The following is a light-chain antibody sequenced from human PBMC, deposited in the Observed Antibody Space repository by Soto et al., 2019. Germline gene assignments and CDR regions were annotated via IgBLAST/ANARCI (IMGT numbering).Light chain of an antibody. CDR2: GAS. V-gene: IGKV3-20*01. CDR3: HHYGSSPYT. J-gene: IGKJ2*01. CDR1: QSVSSSY. Sequence: EIVLTQSPGTLSLSPGERATLSCRASQSVSSSYLAWYKQKPGQAPRFLIYGASSRATGIPDRFSGSGSGTDFTLTISRLEPEDFAVYYCHHYGSSPYTFGQGTKLEIK.